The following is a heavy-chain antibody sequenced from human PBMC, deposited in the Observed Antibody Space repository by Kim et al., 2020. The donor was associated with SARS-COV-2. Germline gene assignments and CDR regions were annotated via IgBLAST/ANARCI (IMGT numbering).Heavy chain of an antibody. J-gene: IGHJ6*02. CDR3: ARDWDGAAAGTFYYYGMDV. CDR1: GGSISSSSYY. CDR2: IYYSGST. V-gene: IGHV4-39*07. D-gene: IGHD6-13*01. Sequence: SETLSLTCTVSGGSISSSSYYWGWIRQPPGKGLEWIGSIYYSGSTYYNPSLKSRVTISVDTSKNQFSLKLSSVTAADTAVYYCARDWDGAAAGTFYYYGMDVWGQGTTVTVSS.